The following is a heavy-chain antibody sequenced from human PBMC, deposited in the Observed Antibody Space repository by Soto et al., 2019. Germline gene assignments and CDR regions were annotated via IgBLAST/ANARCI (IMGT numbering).Heavy chain of an antibody. J-gene: IGHJ5*02. Sequence: QVQLVQSGSEVKKPGASVKVSCKASGYTFTSYDINWVRQATGQGLEWMGWMNPNSGNTGYAQKFRCRVTMTRNTSLSTSYIEFSSLRAEDTAVYYCASEGSGWSLSCGPGTLVTVSS. CDR1: GYTFTSYD. D-gene: IGHD6-19*01. CDR3: ASEGSGWSLS. V-gene: IGHV1-8*01. CDR2: MNPNSGNT.